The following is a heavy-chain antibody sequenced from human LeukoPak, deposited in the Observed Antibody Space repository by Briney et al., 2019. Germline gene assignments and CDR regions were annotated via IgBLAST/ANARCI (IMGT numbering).Heavy chain of an antibody. CDR1: GGSISSSSYY. D-gene: IGHD3-22*01. J-gene: IGHJ4*02. CDR3: ARDPFNYYDSSGLDY. CDR2: IYYSGST. V-gene: IGHV4-39*07. Sequence: SETLSLTCTVSGGSISSSSYYWGWIRQPPGKGLEWIGSIYYSGSTYYNPSLKSRVTISVDTSKNQFSLKLSSVTAADTAVYYCARDPFNYYDSSGLDYWGQGTLVTVSS.